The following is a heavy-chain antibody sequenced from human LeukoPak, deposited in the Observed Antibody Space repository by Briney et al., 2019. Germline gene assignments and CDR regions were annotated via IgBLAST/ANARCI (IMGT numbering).Heavy chain of an antibody. J-gene: IGHJ4*02. V-gene: IGHV4-59*01. D-gene: IGHD6-13*01. Sequence: SETLSLTCTVSGGSISSYYWSWIRQPPGKGLEWIGYTYYSGSTNYNPSLKSRVTISVDTFKNQFSLKLSSVTAADTAVYYCARARYSSSWYYFDYWGQGTLVTVSS. CDR2: TYYSGST. CDR3: ARARYSSSWYYFDY. CDR1: GGSISSYY.